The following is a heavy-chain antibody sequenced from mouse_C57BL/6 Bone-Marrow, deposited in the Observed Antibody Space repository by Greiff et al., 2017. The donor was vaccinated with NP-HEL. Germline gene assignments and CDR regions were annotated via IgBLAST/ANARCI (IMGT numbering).Heavy chain of an antibody. CDR1: GFTFSSYA. J-gene: IGHJ3*01. CDR2: ISSGGDYI. CDR3: TREEFGYAGD. Sequence: EVKVEESGEGLVKPGGSLKLSCAASGFTFSSYAMSWVRQTPEKRLEWVAYISSGGDYIYYADTVKGRFTISRDNARNTLYLQMSSLKSEDTAMYYCTREEFGYAGDWGQGTLVTVSA. D-gene: IGHD2-2*01. V-gene: IGHV5-9-1*02.